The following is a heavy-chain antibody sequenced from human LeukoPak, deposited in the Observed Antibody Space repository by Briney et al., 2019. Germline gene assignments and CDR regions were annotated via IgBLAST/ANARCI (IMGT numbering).Heavy chain of an antibody. V-gene: IGHV1-69*05. CDR1: GGTFSSYA. J-gene: IGHJ4*02. D-gene: IGHD1-26*01. CDR3: ARDYSGSYSAPFDY. CDR2: IIPIFGTA. Sequence: ASVKVSCKASGGTFSSYAISWVRQAPGQGLEWMGGIIPIFGTANYAQKFQGRVTITRDTSASTAYMELSSLRSEDTAVYYCARDYSGSYSAPFDYWGQGTLVTVSS.